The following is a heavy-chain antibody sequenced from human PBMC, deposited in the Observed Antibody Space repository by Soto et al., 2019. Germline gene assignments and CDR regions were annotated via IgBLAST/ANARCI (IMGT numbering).Heavy chain of an antibody. V-gene: IGHV1-3*01. Sequence: QVQLVQSGAEVKKPGASVNISCKDSGFTFTKYALHWVRQAPGQRPEWMGWVNAGSGNTRYLQRFQGRITITRDTSASTVYLDLSSLTSEDTAVYFCARDYADIAVAGIPLLAHWGQGTMVTVSS. J-gene: IGHJ4*01. D-gene: IGHD6-19*01. CDR3: ARDYADIAVAGIPLLAH. CDR2: VNAGSGNT. CDR1: GFTFTKYA.